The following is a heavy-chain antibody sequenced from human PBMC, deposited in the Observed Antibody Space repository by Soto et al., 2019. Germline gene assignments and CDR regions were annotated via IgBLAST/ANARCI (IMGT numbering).Heavy chain of an antibody. CDR3: LDWVCGH. V-gene: IGHV1-24*01. CDR1: GYTLTELS. Sequence: ASVKVSCKVSGYTLTELSMHWVRQAPGKGLEWMGGFDPEDGETIYAQKFQGRVTMTEDTSTDTAYMELSSLRSEDTAVQRFLDWVCGHWGQGTPVTVSS. CDR2: FDPEDGET. D-gene: IGHD3-9*01. J-gene: IGHJ4*02.